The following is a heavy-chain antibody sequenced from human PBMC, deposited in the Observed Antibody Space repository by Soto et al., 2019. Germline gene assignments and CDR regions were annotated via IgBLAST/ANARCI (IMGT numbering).Heavy chain of an antibody. CDR2: INHSGST. J-gene: IGHJ4*02. CDR1: GGSISSYY. Sequence: PSETLCLTCTVSGGSISSYYWSWIRQPPGKGLEWIGEINHSGSTNYNPSLKSRVTISVDTSKNQFSLKLTSVTAADTAVYYCARDKITGLFDYWGQGTLVTVSS. CDR3: ARDKITGLFDY. V-gene: IGHV4-34*01. D-gene: IGHD2-8*02.